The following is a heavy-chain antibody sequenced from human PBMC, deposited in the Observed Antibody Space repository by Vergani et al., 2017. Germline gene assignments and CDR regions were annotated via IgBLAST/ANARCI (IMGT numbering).Heavy chain of an antibody. CDR2: IRSKAYGGTT. V-gene: IGHV3-49*03. D-gene: IGHD3-16*01. CDR1: GFTFGDYA. CDR3: TRVGGGSYYYYMDV. Sequence: EVQLVESGGGLVQPGRSLRLSCTASGFTFGDYAMSWFRQAPGKGLEWVGFIRSKAYGGTTEYAASVKGRFTISRDDSKSIAYLQMNSLKTEDTAVYYCTRVGGGSYYYYMDVWGKGTTVTVSS. J-gene: IGHJ6*03.